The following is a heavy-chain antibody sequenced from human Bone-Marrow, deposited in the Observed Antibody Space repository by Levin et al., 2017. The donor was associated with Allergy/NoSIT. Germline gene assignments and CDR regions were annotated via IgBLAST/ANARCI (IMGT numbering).Heavy chain of an antibody. CDR2: IDPSDSST. CDR3: ARQKRGDY. V-gene: IGHV5-10-1*01. D-gene: IGHD3-10*01. J-gene: IGHJ4*02. Sequence: GESLKISCLGSGYNFTAYWISWVRQVPGKGLEWLGRIDPSDSSTNYSPSFQGRVTISVDKAISTVYLQWSSLKASDTAIYYCARQKRGDYWGQGTLVIVSS. CDR1: GYNFTAYW.